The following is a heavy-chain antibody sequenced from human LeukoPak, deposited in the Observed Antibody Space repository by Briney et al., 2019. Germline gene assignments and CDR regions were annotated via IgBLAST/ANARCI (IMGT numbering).Heavy chain of an antibody. CDR1: GFTFSTNA. CDR3: AKRGEGKYFQH. Sequence: GGPLRLSCAASGFTFSTNAMSWVRQAPGKGLEWVSAISGSGGSTYYADFVKGRFTFSRDNSKNTLYLQMNSLRAEDTAVYYCAKRGEGKYFQHWGQGTLVTVSS. CDR2: ISGSGGST. J-gene: IGHJ1*01. V-gene: IGHV3-23*01. D-gene: IGHD3-10*01.